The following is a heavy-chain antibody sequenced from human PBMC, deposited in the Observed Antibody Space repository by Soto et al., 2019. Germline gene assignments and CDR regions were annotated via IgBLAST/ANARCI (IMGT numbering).Heavy chain of an antibody. CDR1: GFTFSSYA. D-gene: IGHD2-8*01. CDR2: ISYGGSNK. V-gene: IGHV3-30-3*01. CDR3: ARDRCTNGVCYPGGIDY. Sequence: XGSLILSCSAAGFTFSSYAMHWVRQAPGKGLEWVAVISYGGSNKYYADSVKGRFTISRDNSKNTLYLQMNSLRAEDTAVYYCARDRCTNGVCYPGGIDYWGQGTLVTVSS. J-gene: IGHJ4*02.